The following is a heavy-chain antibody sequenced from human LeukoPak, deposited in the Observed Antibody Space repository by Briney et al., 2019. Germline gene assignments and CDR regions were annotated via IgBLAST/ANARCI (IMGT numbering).Heavy chain of an antibody. CDR1: GFTFGDYA. CDR3: TRANCVNGVCYHFDY. CDR2: IRKKGFGGTT. J-gene: IGHJ4*02. Sequence: PGRSLRLSCTASGFTFGDYAMSWVRQAPGKGLEWVGVIRKKGFGGTTEYAASVKGRFTISRDDSKSIAYLQMNSLKTEDTAVYYCTRANCVNGVCYHFDYWGQGTLVTVSS. V-gene: IGHV3-49*04. D-gene: IGHD2-8*01.